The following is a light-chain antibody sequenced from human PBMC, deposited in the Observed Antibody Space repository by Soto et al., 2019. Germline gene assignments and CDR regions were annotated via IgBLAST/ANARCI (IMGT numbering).Light chain of an antibody. CDR2: GAS. V-gene: IGKV3-20*01. Sequence: EIVLTQSPGTLSLSPGERATLSCRASQSVSSNYLAWYQQKPGQAPRLLIYGASSRATGIPDRFSGSTSGTDFTLTISRLDPEDFAVYYCQQYGTSPYSFGQGTKLDIK. CDR1: QSVSSNY. J-gene: IGKJ2*03. CDR3: QQYGTSPYS.